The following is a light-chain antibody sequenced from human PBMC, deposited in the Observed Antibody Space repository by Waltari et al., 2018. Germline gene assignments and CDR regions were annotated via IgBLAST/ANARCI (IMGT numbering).Light chain of an antibody. Sequence: EIVLTQSPATLSLSPGERATLSCRASQSVSSYLAWYQQTPGQAPRLLIYDASNRATVIPARFSGSGSVTDVTLTISSLEREDFAVYYCQHRSNWPRTFGQGTKVEIK. CDR3: QHRSNWPRT. J-gene: IGKJ1*01. CDR2: DAS. V-gene: IGKV3-11*01. CDR1: QSVSSY.